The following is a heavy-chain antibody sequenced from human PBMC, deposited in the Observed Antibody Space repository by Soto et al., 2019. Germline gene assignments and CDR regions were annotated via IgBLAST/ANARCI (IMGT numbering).Heavy chain of an antibody. V-gene: IGHV4-61*01. CDR3: ALCLPGAGGGGY. J-gene: IGHJ4*02. CDR1: GVSVSSDYHH. D-gene: IGHD2-8*02. CDR2: TQSIGGT. Sequence: QVQLQESGPGLVKPSETLSLTCDVSGVSVSSDYHHWSWIRRAPGKGLEWIGQTQSIGGTNYNPSPMSRLRISLHSSRNQFSLRLVSVTAADTAVYYCALCLPGAGGGGYGGEGTLITVSS.